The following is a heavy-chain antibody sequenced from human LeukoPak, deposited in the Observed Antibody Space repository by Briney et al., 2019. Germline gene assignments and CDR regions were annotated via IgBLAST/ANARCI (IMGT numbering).Heavy chain of an antibody. CDR1: GYTFTGYY. CDR2: INPNSGGT. Sequence: GALVKVSCKASGYTFTGYYMHWVRQAPGQGLEWMGWINPNSGGTNYAQKFQGRVTMTRDTSISTAYMELSRLRSDDTAVYYCARGGCSGGSCYRWFDPWGQGTLVTVSS. CDR3: ARGGCSGGSCYRWFDP. V-gene: IGHV1-2*02. J-gene: IGHJ5*02. D-gene: IGHD2-15*01.